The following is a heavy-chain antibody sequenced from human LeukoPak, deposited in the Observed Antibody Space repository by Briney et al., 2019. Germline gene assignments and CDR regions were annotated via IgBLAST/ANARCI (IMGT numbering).Heavy chain of an antibody. CDR2: LYQSGST. J-gene: IGHJ5*02. D-gene: IGHD2-2*02. Sequence: SEPLSLTRIVSGYSISSGYYWDWIRQPPGKGLEWIGNLYQSGSTYYNPSLRSRATISGDTSKNQFSLSLRSVTAADTAVYYCARECSSTTCYTRSFDPWGQGTLVTVSS. V-gene: IGHV4-38-2*02. CDR3: ARECSSTTCYTRSFDP. CDR1: GYSISSGYY.